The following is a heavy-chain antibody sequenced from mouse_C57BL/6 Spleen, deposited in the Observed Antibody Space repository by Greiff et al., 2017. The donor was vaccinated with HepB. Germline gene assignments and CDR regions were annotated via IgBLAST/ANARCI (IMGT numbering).Heavy chain of an antibody. D-gene: IGHD3-2*02. CDR3: ARGELRLPPYYYAMDY. Sequence: QVQLQQPGAELVRPGTSVKLSCKASGYTFTSYWMHWVKQRPGQGLEWIGVIDPSDSYTNYNQKFKGKATLTVDTSSSTAYMQLSSLTSEDSAVYYCARGELRLPPYYYAMDYWGQGTSVTVSS. J-gene: IGHJ4*01. V-gene: IGHV1-59*01. CDR1: GYTFTSYW. CDR2: IDPSDSYT.